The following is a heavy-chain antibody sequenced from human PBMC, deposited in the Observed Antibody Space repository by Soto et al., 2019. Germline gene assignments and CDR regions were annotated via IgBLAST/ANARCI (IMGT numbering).Heavy chain of an antibody. J-gene: IGHJ4*02. Sequence: EVQLVESGGRLVQPGGSLKLSCAASGFLFTNYFMSWVRQAPGKGLEWVANIKQDGSAEYYLDSVKGRFAISRDNTKNSLFLQMNSLRAEDTAVYYCGKERRGSGWFVCDYWGQGELVTVSS. CDR2: IKQDGSAE. D-gene: IGHD6-19*01. V-gene: IGHV3-7*01. CDR3: GKERRGSGWFVCDY. CDR1: GFLFTNYF.